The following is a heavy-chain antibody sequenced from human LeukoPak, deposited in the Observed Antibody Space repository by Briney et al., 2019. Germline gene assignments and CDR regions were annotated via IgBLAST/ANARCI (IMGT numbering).Heavy chain of an antibody. Sequence: SETLSLTCTVSGGSISTYYWSWIRQPPGKGLEWIGYIYYSGSTNYNPSLKSRLTISVDTSKNQFSLKLSSVTAADTAVYYCARTDPGALYDMDVWGQGTTVTVSS. J-gene: IGHJ6*02. CDR2: IYYSGST. D-gene: IGHD1-26*01. CDR3: ARTDPGALYDMDV. V-gene: IGHV4-59*08. CDR1: GGSISTYY.